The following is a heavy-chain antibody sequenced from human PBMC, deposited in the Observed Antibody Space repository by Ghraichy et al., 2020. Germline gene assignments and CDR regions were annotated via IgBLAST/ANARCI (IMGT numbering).Heavy chain of an antibody. CDR3: AKKRMATRLSYYWYFDL. CDR1: AFSFSSYA. V-gene: IGHV3-23*01. Sequence: GGSLRLSCAASAFSFSSYAMSWVRQAPGKGLEWVSGISGGGGSTYYADTVKGRFTISRDNSKNTLYLQMNSLRAEDTAVYYCAKKRMATRLSYYWYFDLWGRGTLVTVSS. CDR2: ISGGGGST. J-gene: IGHJ2*01. D-gene: IGHD5-24*01.